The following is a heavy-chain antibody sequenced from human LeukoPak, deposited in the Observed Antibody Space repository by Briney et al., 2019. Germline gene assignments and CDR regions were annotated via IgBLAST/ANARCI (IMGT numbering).Heavy chain of an antibody. J-gene: IGHJ4*02. D-gene: IGHD5-24*01. CDR1: GFTVRSNY. CDR3: ARDRGDGYNELDY. Sequence: GGSLRLFCAASGFTVRSNYMSWVRQAPGKGLEWVSVIYSGGSTYYADSVKGRFTISRDNSKNTLYLQMNSLRAEDTAVYYCARDRGDGYNELDYWGQGTLVTVSS. CDR2: IYSGGST. V-gene: IGHV3-53*01.